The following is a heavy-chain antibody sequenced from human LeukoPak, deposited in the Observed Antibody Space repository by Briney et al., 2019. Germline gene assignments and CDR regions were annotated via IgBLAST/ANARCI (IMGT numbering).Heavy chain of an antibody. V-gene: IGHV4-39*02. Sequence: SETLSLTCTVSGGSIRSSSYFWGWIRQPPGKGLEWIGSIYYSGSTYYNPSLKSRVTISIDTSKNEFSLKLSAVTAADTAVYYCATEDVVVPTAAQRPLHYWGQGTLVTVSS. CDR2: IYYSGST. CDR1: GGSIRSSSYF. J-gene: IGHJ4*02. D-gene: IGHD2-2*01. CDR3: ATEDVVVPTAAQRPLHY.